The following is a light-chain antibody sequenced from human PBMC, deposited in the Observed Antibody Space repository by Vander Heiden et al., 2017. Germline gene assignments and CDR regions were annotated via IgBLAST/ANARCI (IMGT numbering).Light chain of an antibody. CDR1: QGISSY. Sequence: DIQLTQSPSFLSASVGDRVTITCRASQGISSYLAWYQQKPGKAPKLLIYAASTLKSGVPSRFSGSGSGTEFTLSISSRQPEDFATYYCQHLNSSPSSFGQGTQLDIK. V-gene: IGKV1-9*01. J-gene: IGKJ2*01. CDR3: QHLNSSPSS. CDR2: AAS.